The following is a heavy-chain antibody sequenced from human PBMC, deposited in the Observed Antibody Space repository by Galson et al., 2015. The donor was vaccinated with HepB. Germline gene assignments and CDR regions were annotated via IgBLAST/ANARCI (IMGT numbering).Heavy chain of an antibody. Sequence: SLRLSCAASGFTFSGSAMHWVRQASGKGLEWVGRIRSNANSYSTAYAASVKGRFTISRYDSTNTAYLQMNSLKTEDTAVYYCILHSSGSNGVDYWGQGTLVTVSS. CDR2: IRSNANSYST. J-gene: IGHJ4*02. D-gene: IGHD6-13*01. CDR1: GFTFSGSA. V-gene: IGHV3-73*01. CDR3: ILHSSGSNGVDY.